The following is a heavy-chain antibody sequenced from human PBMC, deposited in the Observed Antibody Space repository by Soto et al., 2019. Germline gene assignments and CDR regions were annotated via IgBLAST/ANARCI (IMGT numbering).Heavy chain of an antibody. D-gene: IGHD3-10*01. J-gene: IGHJ4*02. CDR2: INHSGST. CDR1: GGSFSGYY. V-gene: IGHV4-34*01. Sequence: SETLSLTCAVYGGSFSGYYWSWIRQPPGKGLEWIGEINHSGSTNYNPSLKSRVTISVDTSKNQFSLKLSSVTAADTAVYYGGSLSRGIGFGGILWGQGPRFPV. CDR3: GSLSRGIGFGGIL.